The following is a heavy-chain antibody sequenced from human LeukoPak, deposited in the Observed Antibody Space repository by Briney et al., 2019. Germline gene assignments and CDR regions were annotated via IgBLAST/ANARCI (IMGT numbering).Heavy chain of an antibody. CDR3: ARVEDYDILTGFDY. CDR1: GFTFSSYW. CDR2: IKQDGSEK. J-gene: IGHJ4*02. D-gene: IGHD3-9*01. V-gene: IGHV3-7*01. Sequence: GGSLRRSCAASGFTFSSYWMSWVRQAPGKGLEWVANIKQDGSEKYYVDSVKGRFTISRDNAKNSLYLQMNSLRAEDTAVYYCARVEDYDILTGFDYWGQGTLVTVSS.